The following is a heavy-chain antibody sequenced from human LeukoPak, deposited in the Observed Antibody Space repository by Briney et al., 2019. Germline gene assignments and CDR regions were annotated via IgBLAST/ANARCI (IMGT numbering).Heavy chain of an antibody. CDR3: AELHGGTPDITMIAEYYFDY. J-gene: IGHJ4*02. D-gene: IGHD3-22*01. CDR2: ISGSGGST. Sequence: GGSLRLSCAASGFTFSSYAMSWVRQAPGKGLEWVSAISGSGGSTYYADSVKGRFTISRDNSKNTLYLQMNSLRAEDTAVYYCAELHGGTPDITMIAEYYFDYWGQGTLVTVSS. V-gene: IGHV3-23*01. CDR1: GFTFSSYA.